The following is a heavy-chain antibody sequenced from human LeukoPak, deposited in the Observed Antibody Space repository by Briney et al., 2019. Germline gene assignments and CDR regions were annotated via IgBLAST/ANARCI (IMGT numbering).Heavy chain of an antibody. D-gene: IGHD4-17*01. CDR3: ARETTVTPGVLNY. J-gene: IGHJ4*02. CDR2: IYYSGST. Sequence: PSETLSLTCTVSGGSIGSYYWSWIRQPPGKGLEWIGYIYYSGSTNYNPSLKSRVTISVDTSKNQFSLKLHSVTAADTAVYYCARETTVTPGVLNYWGQGTLVTVSS. CDR1: GGSIGSYY. V-gene: IGHV4-59*01.